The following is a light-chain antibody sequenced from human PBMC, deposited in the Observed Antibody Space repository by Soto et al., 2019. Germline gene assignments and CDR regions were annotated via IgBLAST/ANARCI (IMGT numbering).Light chain of an antibody. CDR1: ESVKTN. V-gene: IGKV3-15*01. Sequence: EIVMTQSPATLSVSPGETATLSCRASESVKTNFAWYQQKPGQAPRLLIYGAFTRAAGIPFRFSGSASGTEFTLTISSLQSEDFAVYYCHQYDRWPLSLGGGTKVEIK. CDR2: GAF. CDR3: HQYDRWPLS. J-gene: IGKJ4*01.